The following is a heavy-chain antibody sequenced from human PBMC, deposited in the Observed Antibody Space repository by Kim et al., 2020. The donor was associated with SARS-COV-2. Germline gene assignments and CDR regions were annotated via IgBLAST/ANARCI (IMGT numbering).Heavy chain of an antibody. CDR2: INSDGSST. D-gene: IGHD2-15*01. J-gene: IGHJ3*02. CDR3: ARDYCSGGSCGESDAFDI. CDR1: GFTFSSYW. V-gene: IGHV3-74*01. Sequence: GGSLRLSCAASGFTFSSYWMHWVRQAPGKGLVWVSRINSDGSSTSYADSVKGRFTISRDNAKNTLYLQMNSLRAEDTAVYYCARDYCSGGSCGESDAFDIWGQGTMVTVSS.